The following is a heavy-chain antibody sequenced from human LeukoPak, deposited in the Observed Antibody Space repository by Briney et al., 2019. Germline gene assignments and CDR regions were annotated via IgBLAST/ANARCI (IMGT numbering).Heavy chain of an antibody. CDR2: INPNSGGT. CDR1: GYTFTGYY. D-gene: IGHD6-13*01. J-gene: IGHJ4*02. V-gene: IGHV1-2*02. Sequence: ASVKVSCKASGYTFTGYYMHWVRQAPGQGLEWMGWINPNSGGTNYAQKFQGRVTMTRDTSISTAYMELSGLRSDDTAVYYCARGKGGIAAAGPFDYWGQGTLVTVSS. CDR3: ARGKGGIAAAGPFDY.